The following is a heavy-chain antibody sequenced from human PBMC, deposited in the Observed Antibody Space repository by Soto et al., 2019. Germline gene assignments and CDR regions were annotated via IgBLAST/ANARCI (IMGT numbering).Heavy chain of an antibody. J-gene: IGHJ2*01. CDR1: GGSISDYY. CDR2: LYASGTT. CDR3: NLRAPAGSFDL. V-gene: IGHV4-4*07. Sequence: SETVSLTCNVSGGSISDYYWCWIRQPAGKGLEWIGRLYASGTTDYNPSLRSRVTMSVDTSKNHFSLRLNSVTAADTAVYYCNLRAPAGSFDLSCRGTFVSLSS.